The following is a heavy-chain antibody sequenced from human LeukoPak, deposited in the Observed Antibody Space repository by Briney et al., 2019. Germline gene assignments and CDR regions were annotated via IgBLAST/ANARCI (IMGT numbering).Heavy chain of an antibody. CDR1: GFTFSSYA. CDR2: ISDSGGST. Sequence: GGSLRLSCAASGFTFSSYAMGWVRQAPGKGLECSGISDSGGSTYCADSVKGRFTISRDNSKNTLYLQMNSLRAEDTAVYYCAKVDYSSSWYYFDYWGQGTLVTVSS. J-gene: IGHJ4*02. D-gene: IGHD6-13*01. CDR3: AKVDYSSSWYYFDY. V-gene: IGHV3-23*01.